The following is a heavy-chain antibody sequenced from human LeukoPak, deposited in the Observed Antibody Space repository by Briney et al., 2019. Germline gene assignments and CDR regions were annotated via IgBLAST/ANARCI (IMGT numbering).Heavy chain of an antibody. V-gene: IGHV4-61*02. CDR1: GGSISSGSYY. J-gene: IGHJ5*02. D-gene: IGHD4-17*01. CDR3: ARQVDYGEFDP. Sequence: PSETLSLTCTVSGGSISSGSYYWSWIRQPAGKGLEWIGRIYTSGSTNYNPSLKSRVTISVDTSKNQFSLKLTSVTAADTAVYYCARQVDYGEFDPWGQGTLVTVSS. CDR2: IYTSGST.